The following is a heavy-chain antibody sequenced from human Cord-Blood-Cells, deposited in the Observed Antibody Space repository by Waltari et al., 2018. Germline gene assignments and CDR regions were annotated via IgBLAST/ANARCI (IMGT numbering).Heavy chain of an antibody. CDR3: AGVRIAADYYYYYGMDV. D-gene: IGHD6-13*01. CDR1: GGSISSSNW. J-gene: IGHJ6*02. V-gene: IGHV4-4*02. CDR2: IYHSGST. Sequence: QVQLQESGPGLVKPSGTLSLTCAVSGGSISSSNWWSWVRQPPGKGLEWIGEIYHSGSTNYNPSLKSRVTISVDKSKNQFSLKLSSVTAADTAVYYCAGVRIAADYYYYYGMDVWGQGTTVTVSS.